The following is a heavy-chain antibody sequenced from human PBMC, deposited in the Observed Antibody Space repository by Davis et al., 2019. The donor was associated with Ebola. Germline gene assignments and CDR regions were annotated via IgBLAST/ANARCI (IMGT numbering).Heavy chain of an antibody. J-gene: IGHJ6*03. Sequence: AASVKVSCKASGYTFTSYGFSWVRQAPGQGLEWMGWISAYNGNTNYAQKLQGRVTMTTDTSTSTAYMELRSLRSEDTAVYYCARVIRGRYYYYYMDVWGKGTTVTVSS. CDR2: ISAYNGNT. D-gene: IGHD3/OR15-3a*01. V-gene: IGHV1-18*04. CDR3: ARVIRGRYYYYYMDV. CDR1: GYTFTSYG.